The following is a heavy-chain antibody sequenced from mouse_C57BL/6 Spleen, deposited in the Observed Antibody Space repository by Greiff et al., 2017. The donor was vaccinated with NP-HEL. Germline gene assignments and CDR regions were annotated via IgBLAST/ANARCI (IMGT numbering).Heavy chain of an antibody. CDR1: GYTFTSYW. CDR3: AKPITTVVDYYAMDY. D-gene: IGHD1-1*01. J-gene: IGHJ4*01. V-gene: IGHV1-64*01. Sequence: VQLQQPGAELVKPGASVKLSCKASGYTFTSYWMHWVKQRPGQGLEWIGMIHPNSGSTNYNEKFKSKATLTVDKSSSTAYMQLSSLTSEDSAVYYCAKPITTVVDYYAMDYWGQGTSVTVSS. CDR2: IHPNSGST.